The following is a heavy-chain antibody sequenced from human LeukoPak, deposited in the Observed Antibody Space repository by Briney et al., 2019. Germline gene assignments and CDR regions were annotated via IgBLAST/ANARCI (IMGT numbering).Heavy chain of an antibody. Sequence: SETLSLTCTVSGGSISSSSYYWGWIRQPPGKGLEWIGSIYYSGSTYYNPSLKSRVTISVDTSKNQFSLKLSSVTAADTAVYYCARGRTYYDFWSGYRSDDWFDPWGQGTLVTVSS. D-gene: IGHD3-3*01. V-gene: IGHV4-39*07. J-gene: IGHJ5*02. CDR1: GGSISSSSYY. CDR3: ARGRTYYDFWSGYRSDDWFDP. CDR2: IYYSGST.